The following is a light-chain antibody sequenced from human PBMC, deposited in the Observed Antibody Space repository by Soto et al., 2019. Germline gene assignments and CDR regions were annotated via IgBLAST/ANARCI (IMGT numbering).Light chain of an antibody. CDR1: QGIRSA. CDR2: DAS. CDR3: QQFNNYPLT. Sequence: AIQLTQSPSSLSASVGDRVTITCRESQGIRSALAWYQQKQGKAPKLXIYDASSLESGVPSRFSGSGSGTDFTLTISSLQPEDFATYYCQQFNNYPLTFGGGTKVDIK. J-gene: IGKJ4*01. V-gene: IGKV1D-13*01.